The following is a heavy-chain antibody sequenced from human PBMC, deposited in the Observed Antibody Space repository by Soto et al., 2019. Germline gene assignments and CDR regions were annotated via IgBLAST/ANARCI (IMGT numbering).Heavy chain of an antibody. CDR1: GFSLSSTRMA. Sequence: QITLKESGPTLVKPTQTLTLTCTFSGFSLSSTRMAVGWIRQSPGKALEWLALIYWDDDERYSPFLKSRLTILKYTSKNQVVLTMSNMDPVDTGRYYCAHIVVAGLGYYFDYWGQGTLVTVSS. CDR2: IYWDDDE. CDR3: AHIVVAGLGYYFDY. D-gene: IGHD6-19*01. J-gene: IGHJ4*02. V-gene: IGHV2-5*02.